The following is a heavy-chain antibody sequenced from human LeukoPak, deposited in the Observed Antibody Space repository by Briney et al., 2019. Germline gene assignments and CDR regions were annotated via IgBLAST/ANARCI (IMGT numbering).Heavy chain of an antibody. Sequence: GGSLRLSCAASGFTFSNYWMTWVRQAPGKGLGWVANIKPDGSVGYYEDSVRGRFIISRDNAGNSLYLQMNSLRVEDTAVYYCTQNLVAAAGDHWGQGTLLIVSS. V-gene: IGHV3-7*01. CDR2: IKPDGSVG. CDR1: GFTFSNYW. J-gene: IGHJ4*02. D-gene: IGHD6-13*01. CDR3: TQNLVAAAGDH.